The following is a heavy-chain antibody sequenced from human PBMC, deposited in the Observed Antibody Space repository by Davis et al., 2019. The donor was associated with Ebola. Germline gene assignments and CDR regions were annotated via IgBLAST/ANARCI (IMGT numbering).Heavy chain of an antibody. CDR2: INHSGST. J-gene: IGHJ5*02. CDR3: ARVRLSGITSWFDP. D-gene: IGHD1-26*01. V-gene: IGHV4-39*07. CDR1: GDSIGSSSYY. Sequence: SETLSLTCTVSGDSIGSSSYYWGWIRQPPGKGLEWIGEINHSGSTNYNPSLKSRVTISVDTSKNQFSLKLSSVTAADTAVYYCARVRLSGITSWFDPWGQGTLVTVSS.